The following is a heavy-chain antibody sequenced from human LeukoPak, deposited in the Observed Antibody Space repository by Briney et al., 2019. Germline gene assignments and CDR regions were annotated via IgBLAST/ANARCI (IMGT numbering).Heavy chain of an antibody. CDR2: ISGSGNSP. D-gene: IGHD4-17*01. CDR1: GFTFSSYA. CDR3: AKDLLRKEYYFDY. V-gene: IGHV3-23*01. J-gene: IGHJ4*02. Sequence: GGSLRLSCAASGFTFSSYAMSWVRQAQGKGLGWVSVISGSGNSPYYADSVKGRFTISRDNSKNTLYLQMYSLRAEDTAIYYCAKDLLRKEYYFDYWGQGTLVTVSS.